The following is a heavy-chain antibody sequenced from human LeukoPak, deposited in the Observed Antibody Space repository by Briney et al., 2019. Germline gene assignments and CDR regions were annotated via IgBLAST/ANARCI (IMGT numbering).Heavy chain of an antibody. CDR3: TREVRSAWASFDP. D-gene: IGHD1-26*01. CDR2: INHSGST. V-gene: IGHV4-34*01. Sequence: SETLSLTCAVYGGSFSGYYWSWIRQPPGKGLEWIGEINHSGSTNYNPSLKSRLTISPDTSKNQFSLKLTSVTAADTAVYYCTREVRSAWASFDPWGQGTLVIVSS. J-gene: IGHJ5*02. CDR1: GGSFSGYY.